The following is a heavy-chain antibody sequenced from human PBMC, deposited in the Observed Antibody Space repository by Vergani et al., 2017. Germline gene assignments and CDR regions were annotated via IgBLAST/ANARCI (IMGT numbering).Heavy chain of an antibody. V-gene: IGHV3-30*03. CDR2: ISYDGSNK. CDR1: GFTFSSYG. CDR3: AREPAGVVPDFDY. J-gene: IGHJ4*02. D-gene: IGHD2-2*01. Sequence: QVQLVESGGGVVQPGRSLRLSCAASGFTFSSYGMHWVRQAPGKGLEWVAVISYDGSNKYYADSVKGRFTISRDNSKNTLYLQMNSLRAEDTAVYYCAREPAGVVPDFDYWGQGTLVTVSS.